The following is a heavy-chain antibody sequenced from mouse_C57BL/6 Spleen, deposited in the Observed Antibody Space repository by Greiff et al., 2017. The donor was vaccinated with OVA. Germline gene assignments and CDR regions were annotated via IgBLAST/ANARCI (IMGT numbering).Heavy chain of an antibody. CDR2: IHPNSGSI. CDR3: ASPDYGSSYGFAY. CDR1: GYTFTSYW. V-gene: IGHV1-64*01. J-gene: IGHJ3*01. Sequence: QVQLQQPGAELVKPGASVKLSCKASGYTFTSYWMHWVKQRPGQGLEWIGMIHPNSGSINYNEKFKSKATLTVDKSSSTDYMQLSSLTSEDAAVYYCASPDYGSSYGFAYWGQGTLVTVSA. D-gene: IGHD1-1*01.